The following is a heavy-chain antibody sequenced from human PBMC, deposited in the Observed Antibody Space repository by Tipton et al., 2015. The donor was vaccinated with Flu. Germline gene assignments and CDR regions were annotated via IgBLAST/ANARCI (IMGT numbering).Heavy chain of an antibody. Sequence: LRLSCAVSGVSTTSTLYYWSWIRRSPGKGLEWIGEIDHSGTTNYSPSLKSRVTISRDTSKIQFSLNMGSVTAADTAVYYCARSVVGSGSQYPVGYYYYGMDVWGQGTTVTVSS. CDR2: IDHSGTT. J-gene: IGHJ6*02. D-gene: IGHD3-10*01. CDR3: ARSVVGSGSQYPVGYYYYGMDV. V-gene: IGHV4-39*07. CDR1: GVSTTSTLYY.